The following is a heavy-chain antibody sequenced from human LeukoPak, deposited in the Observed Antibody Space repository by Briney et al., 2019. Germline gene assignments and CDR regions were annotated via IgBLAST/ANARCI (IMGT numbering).Heavy chain of an antibody. J-gene: IGHJ4*02. V-gene: IGHV4-30-4*01. D-gene: IGHD5-12*01. CDR1: GGSISSGDYY. CDR3: ARGWIVATLFDY. CDR2: IYYSGST. Sequence: SETLSLTCTVSGGSISSGDYYWSWIRQPPGKGLEWIGYIYYSGSTYYNPSLKSRVTISVDTSKNQFSLKLSSVTAADTAVYYCARGWIVATLFDYWGQGTLVTVSS.